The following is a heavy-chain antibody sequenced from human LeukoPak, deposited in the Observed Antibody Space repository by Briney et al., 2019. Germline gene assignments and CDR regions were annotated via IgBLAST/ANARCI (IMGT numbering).Heavy chain of an antibody. J-gene: IGHJ3*02. V-gene: IGHV3-49*04. Sequence: PGGSLRLSCAASGFTFSSYGMHWVRQAPGKGLEWVGFIRSKAYGGTAEYAASVKGRFTISRDDSKSIAYLQMNSLKTEDTAVYYCTRGYDRFASRSDAFDIWGQGTMVTVSS. CDR2: IRSKAYGGTA. D-gene: IGHD3-22*01. CDR1: GFTFSSYG. CDR3: TRGYDRFASRSDAFDI.